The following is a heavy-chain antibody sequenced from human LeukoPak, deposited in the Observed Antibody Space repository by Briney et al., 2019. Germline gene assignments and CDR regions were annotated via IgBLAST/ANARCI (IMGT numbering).Heavy chain of an antibody. CDR1: GGSFSGYY. CDR2: INHSGST. J-gene: IGHJ4*02. Sequence: PSETLSLTCAVYGGSFSGYYWSWIRQPPGKGLEWIGEINHSGSTNYNPSLKSRVTISVDTSKNQFSLKLSSVTAADTAVYYCARRTTRNYYGSGSYYRGAFDYWGQGTLVTVSS. V-gene: IGHV4-34*01. D-gene: IGHD3-10*01. CDR3: ARRTTRNYYGSGSYYRGAFDY.